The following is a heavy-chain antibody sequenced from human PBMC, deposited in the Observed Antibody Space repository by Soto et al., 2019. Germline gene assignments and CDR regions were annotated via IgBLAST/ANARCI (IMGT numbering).Heavy chain of an antibody. D-gene: IGHD4-17*01. CDR2: ISYDGSNK. J-gene: IGHJ4*02. Sequence: PGGSLRLSCAASGFTFSSYAMHWVRQAPGKGLEWVAVISYDGSNKYYADSVKGRFTISRDNSKNTLYLQMNSLRAEDTAVYYCARETYADDYGDYDPSFDYWGQGTLVTVSS. CDR1: GFTFSSYA. V-gene: IGHV3-30-3*01. CDR3: ARETYADDYGDYDPSFDY.